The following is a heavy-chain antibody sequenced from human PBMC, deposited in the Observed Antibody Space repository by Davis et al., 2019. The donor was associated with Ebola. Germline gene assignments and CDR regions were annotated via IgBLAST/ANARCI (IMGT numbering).Heavy chain of an antibody. Sequence: MPSETLSLTCAVSGGSISSSNWWSWIRQPPGKGLEWIGYISYTGSTYYNPSLKSRVTISVDTSKNQFSLKLSSVTAADTAVYYCARGSGGYFDWLLSLVPQDYYYGMDVWGKGTTVTVSS. CDR2: ISYTGST. D-gene: IGHD3-9*01. J-gene: IGHJ6*04. CDR3: ARGSGGYFDWLLSLVPQDYYYGMDV. CDR1: GGSISSSNW. V-gene: IGHV4-28*03.